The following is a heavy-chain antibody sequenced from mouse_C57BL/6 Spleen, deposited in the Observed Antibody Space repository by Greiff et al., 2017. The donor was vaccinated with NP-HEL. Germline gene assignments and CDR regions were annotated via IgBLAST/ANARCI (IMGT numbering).Heavy chain of an antibody. J-gene: IGHJ4*01. Sequence: VQLQQSGPELVKPGASVKISCKASGYSFTDYNMNWVKQSTGKSLEWIGVINPNYGTTSYNKKFKGKATLTADQSSSTAYMQLHSLTSVESAVYSCASAAIIDYCYALAYWGQGTSVTVSS. CDR3: ASAAIIDYCYALAY. CDR2: INPNYGTT. CDR1: GYSFTDYN. V-gene: IGHV1-39*01.